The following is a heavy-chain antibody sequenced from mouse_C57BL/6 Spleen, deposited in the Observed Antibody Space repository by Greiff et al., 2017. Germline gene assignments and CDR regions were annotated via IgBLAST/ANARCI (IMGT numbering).Heavy chain of an antibody. J-gene: IGHJ2*01. CDR3: ARNWCVDY. V-gene: IGHV1-80*01. CDR1: GYAFRSYW. D-gene: IGHD4-1*01. CDR2: IYPGDGDT. Sequence: QVQLQQSGAELVKPGASVTISCKASGYAFRSYWMIWVKQRPGKGLERIGQIYPGDGDTNYHGKFKGKATLTADKASSTAYMQLSSLTSEDSAVYFCARNWCVDYGGQGTTLTVSS.